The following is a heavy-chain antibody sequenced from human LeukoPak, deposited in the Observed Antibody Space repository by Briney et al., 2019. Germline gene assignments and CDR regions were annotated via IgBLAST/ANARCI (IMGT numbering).Heavy chain of an antibody. CDR1: GGSMKSYY. J-gene: IGHJ4*02. CDR3: ARGRRYLRLMITFGGVINY. V-gene: IGHV4-59*12. D-gene: IGHD3-16*02. CDR2: IYSSGST. Sequence: SETLSLTCTVSGGSMKSYYWNWIRQPPGKGLEWIGYIYSSGSTNYNPSLKSRVTISVDTSKNQFSLKLSSVTAADTAVYYCARGRRYLRLMITFGGVINYWGQGTLVTVSS.